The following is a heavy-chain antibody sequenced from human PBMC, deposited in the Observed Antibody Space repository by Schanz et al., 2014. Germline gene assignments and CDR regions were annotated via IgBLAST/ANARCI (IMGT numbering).Heavy chain of an antibody. CDR3: ARDGAGRAPDAFDI. CDR1: GFTFSSYA. V-gene: IGHV3-48*04. Sequence: EVQLVESGGGLVQPGGSLTLSCAASGFTFSSYALSWVRQAPGKGLEWVSYISSDNNYAYYADSMRGRFTISRDNAKNSLYLQMNSLRAEDTAVYYCARDGAGRAPDAFDIWGQGTMVTVSS. J-gene: IGHJ3*02. CDR2: ISSDNNYA. D-gene: IGHD1-26*01.